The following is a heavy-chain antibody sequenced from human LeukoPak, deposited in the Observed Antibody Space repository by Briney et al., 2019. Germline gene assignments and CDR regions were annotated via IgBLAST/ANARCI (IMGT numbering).Heavy chain of an antibody. Sequence: SETLSLTCTVSSGSVSNGDYYWSWLRQPPGRALEWIGYIYYTGSAYYNPSLGGRVTLSVDTSKNQFSVKLSSVTAADTAVYYCARSQNYYGSGDYWGQGTLVTVSS. CDR3: ARSQNYYGSGDY. CDR2: IYYTGSA. V-gene: IGHV4-61*08. CDR1: SGSVSNGDYY. D-gene: IGHD3-10*01. J-gene: IGHJ4*02.